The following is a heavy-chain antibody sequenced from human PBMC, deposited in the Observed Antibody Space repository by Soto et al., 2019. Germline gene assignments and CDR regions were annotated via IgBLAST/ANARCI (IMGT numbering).Heavy chain of an antibody. CDR1: GFTFSNAW. V-gene: IGHV3-15*07. Sequence: GGSLRLSCAASGFTFSNAWMNWVRQAPGKGLEWVGRIKSKTDGGTTDYAAPVKGRFTISRDDSKNTLYLQMNSLKTEDTAVYYCTTAEFGSARIFGVVIRTNYGMDVWGQGTTVTVSS. CDR2: IKSKTDGGTT. J-gene: IGHJ6*02. CDR3: TTAEFGSARIFGVVIRTNYGMDV. D-gene: IGHD3-3*01.